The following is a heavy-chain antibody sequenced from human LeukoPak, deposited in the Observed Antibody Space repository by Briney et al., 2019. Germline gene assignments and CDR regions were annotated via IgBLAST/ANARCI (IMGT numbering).Heavy chain of an antibody. D-gene: IGHD1-1*01. CDR1: GFTFSNAW. Sequence: SGGSLRLSCAASGFTFSNAWMNWVRQAPGKGLEWVGRIKTKTDGGTTDYAAPVKGRFTISRDDSKTTLYLQMNSLKTEDTAVYYCTTGHWNDGLQAYWGQGTLVTVSS. J-gene: IGHJ4*02. CDR3: TTGHWNDGLQAY. CDR2: IKTKTDGGTT. V-gene: IGHV3-15*07.